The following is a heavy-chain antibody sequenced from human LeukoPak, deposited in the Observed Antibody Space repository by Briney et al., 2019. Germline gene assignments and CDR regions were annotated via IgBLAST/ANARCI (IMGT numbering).Heavy chain of an antibody. CDR2: INRSGST. J-gene: IGHJ6*03. CDR1: GGSFSGYY. Sequence: SETLSLTCAVYGGSFSGYYWSWIRQPPGKGLEWIGEINRSGSTNYNPSLKSRVTISVDTSKNQFSLKLSSVTAADTAVYYCARGYYYYYMDVWGKGTTVTVSS. CDR3: ARGYYYYYMDV. V-gene: IGHV4-34*01.